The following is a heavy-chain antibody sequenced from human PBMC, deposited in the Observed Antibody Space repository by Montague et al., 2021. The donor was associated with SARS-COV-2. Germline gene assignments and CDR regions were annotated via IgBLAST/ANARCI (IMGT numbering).Heavy chain of an antibody. D-gene: IGHD6-13*01. CDR1: GGSISSSSYY. CDR2: IYYSGST. V-gene: IGHV4-39*07. Sequence: SKTQSLTCTVSGGSISSSSYYWGWIRQPPGKGLEWIGSIYYSGSTYYNPSLKSRVTISVDTSKNQFSLKLSSVTAADTAVYYCARVGRQQLVRLSGMDVWGQGTTVTVSS. J-gene: IGHJ6*02. CDR3: ARVGRQQLVRLSGMDV.